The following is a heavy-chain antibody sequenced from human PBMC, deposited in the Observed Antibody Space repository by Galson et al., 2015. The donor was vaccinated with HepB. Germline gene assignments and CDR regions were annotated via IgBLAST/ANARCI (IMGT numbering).Heavy chain of an antibody. V-gene: IGHV3-48*01. J-gene: IGHJ3*02. CDR2: ISSSSSTI. CDR1: GFTFSSYS. D-gene: IGHD3-10*01. CDR3: ARENMVQGVHDAFDI. Sequence: SLRLSCAASGFTFSSYSMNWVRQAPGKGLEWVSYISSSSSTIYYADSVKGRFTISRDNAKNSLYLQMNSLRAEDTAVYYCARENMVQGVHDAFDIWGQGTMVTVSS.